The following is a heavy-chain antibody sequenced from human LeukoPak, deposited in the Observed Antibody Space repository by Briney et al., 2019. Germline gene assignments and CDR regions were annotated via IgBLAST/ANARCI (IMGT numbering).Heavy chain of an antibody. CDR3: ARSDYGDYDNRYYFDY. Sequence: GESLESSCKGSGYSFTSYWIGRVRQMPGKGLEWMGIIYPGDSDTRYSPSFQGQVTISADKSISTAYLQWSSLKASDTAMYYCARSDYGDYDNRYYFDYWGQGTLVTVSS. CDR2: IYPGDSDT. J-gene: IGHJ4*02. V-gene: IGHV5-51*01. CDR1: GYSFTSYW. D-gene: IGHD4-17*01.